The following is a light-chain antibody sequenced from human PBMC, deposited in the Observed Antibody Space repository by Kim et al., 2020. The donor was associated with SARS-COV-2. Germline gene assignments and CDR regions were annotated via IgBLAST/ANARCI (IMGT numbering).Light chain of an antibody. V-gene: IGLV3-21*04. CDR1: SIGSKS. CDR2: YDS. J-gene: IGLJ2*01. Sequence: SYELTQAPSVSVAPGKTARITCGGTSIGSKSVHWYQQKPGQAPVLVISYDSVRPSGIPGRFSGSNSGNTATVTISRVEAGDEADYYCQVWDSSDDHRVVFGGGTQLTVL. CDR3: QVWDSSDDHRVV.